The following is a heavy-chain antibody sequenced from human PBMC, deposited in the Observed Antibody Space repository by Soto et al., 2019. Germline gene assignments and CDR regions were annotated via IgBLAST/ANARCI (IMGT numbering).Heavy chain of an antibody. CDR1: GGSISSGSYY. Sequence: SETLSLTCTVSGGSISSGSYYWGWVRQPPGKWLEWIGSIYYSGNAYYNPSLKSRVAVSVDTSKNQFPLKVTSVTATDTAVYYCATHKNTSRRYLLPVFWGPGTLLTVST. J-gene: IGHJ4*02. CDR2: IYYSGNA. CDR3: ATHKNTSRRYLLPVF. V-gene: IGHV4-39*01. D-gene: IGHD6-13*01.